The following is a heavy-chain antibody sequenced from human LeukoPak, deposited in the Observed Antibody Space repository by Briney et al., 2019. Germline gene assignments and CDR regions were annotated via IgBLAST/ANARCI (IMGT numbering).Heavy chain of an antibody. CDR1: GFTFSNYA. V-gene: IGHV3-23*01. D-gene: IGHD6-19*01. CDR3: AKGVLRSSGWSGGGDPY. Sequence: GGSLRLSCAASGFTFSNYAMSWVRQAPGKGLEWVSAISAGGASAYYADSVKGRFTISRDNSKNTLYLQMNSLRAEDTAVYYCAKGVLRSSGWSGGGDPYWGQGTLVIVSS. J-gene: IGHJ4*02. CDR2: ISAGGASA.